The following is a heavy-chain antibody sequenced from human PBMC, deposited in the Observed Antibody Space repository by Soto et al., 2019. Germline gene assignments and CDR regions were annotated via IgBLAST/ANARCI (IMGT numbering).Heavy chain of an antibody. V-gene: IGHV3-72*01. Sequence: EVQLVESGGGLVQPGGSLRLSCAASGFTFSDHYMDWVRQAPGKGLEWVGRTRNKANSYTTEYAASVKGRFTISRDDSTNSLYLQMNSLKTDDTAVYYCARGRYSSGWYGAFDIWGQGTMVTVSS. CDR1: GFTFSDHY. D-gene: IGHD6-19*01. CDR3: ARGRYSSGWYGAFDI. CDR2: TRNKANSYTT. J-gene: IGHJ3*02.